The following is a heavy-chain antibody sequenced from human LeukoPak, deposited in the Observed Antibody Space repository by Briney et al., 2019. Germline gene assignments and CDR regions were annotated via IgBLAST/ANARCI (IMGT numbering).Heavy chain of an antibody. CDR3: ATDPTRRDGYNYGY. CDR2: FDPEDGET. CDR1: GYTLTELS. V-gene: IGHV1-24*01. J-gene: IGHJ4*02. Sequence: ASVKVSCKVSGYTLTELSMHWVRQAPGKGLEWIGGFDPEDGETIYAQKFQGRVTMTEDTSTDTAYMELSSLRSEDTAVYYCATDPTRRDGYNYGYWGQGTLVTVSS. D-gene: IGHD5-24*01.